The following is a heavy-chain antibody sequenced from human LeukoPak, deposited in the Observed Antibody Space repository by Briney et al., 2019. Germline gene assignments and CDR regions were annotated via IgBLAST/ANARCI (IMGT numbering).Heavy chain of an antibody. J-gene: IGHJ4*02. V-gene: IGHV4-34*01. D-gene: IGHD3-9*01. Sequence: PSETLSLTCAVYGGSFSGYYWSGIRQPPGEGLEWIGEIYHSGSTNYNPSLKSRVTISVDTSKNQFSLKLSSVTAADTAVYYCARRVAYYDILTGPGAIDYWGQGTLVTVSS. CDR3: ARRVAYYDILTGPGAIDY. CDR1: GGSFSGYY. CDR2: IYHSGST.